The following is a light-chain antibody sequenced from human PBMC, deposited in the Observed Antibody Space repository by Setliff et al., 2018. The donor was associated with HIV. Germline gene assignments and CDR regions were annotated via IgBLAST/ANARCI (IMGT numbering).Light chain of an antibody. Sequence: QSVLTQPRSVSGSPGQSVTISCTGTSSDVGNFHYVSWYQQHPGKAPKFIIYDVTKRPSGVPDRFSGSKSGNPASLTISGLQAEDEADYYCCSYAGTYTYVFGTGTKVTVL. J-gene: IGLJ1*01. CDR3: CSYAGTYTYV. CDR1: SSDVGNFHY. V-gene: IGLV2-11*01. CDR2: DVT.